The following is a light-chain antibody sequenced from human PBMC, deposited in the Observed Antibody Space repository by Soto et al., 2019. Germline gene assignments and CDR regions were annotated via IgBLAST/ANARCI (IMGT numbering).Light chain of an antibody. V-gene: IGKV1-27*01. Sequence: DIQMTHSPSSLSASVVDRVTLTCRASQGISNYLACYPRKPGKVPDLLISSASTLQSGAPSRFSGSGSGTDYTLTISSLQPEEFATYYCKQSYTTPTVGQGTRREIK. CDR3: KQSYTTPT. CDR2: SAS. CDR1: QGISNY. J-gene: IGKJ5*01.